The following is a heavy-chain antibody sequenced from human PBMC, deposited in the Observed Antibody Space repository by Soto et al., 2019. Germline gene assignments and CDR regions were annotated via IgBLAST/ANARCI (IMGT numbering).Heavy chain of an antibody. V-gene: IGHV4-31*03. CDR3: ARVRVVVVAATEYYFDY. Sequence: SETLSLTCTVSGGSISSGGYYWSWIRQHPGKGLEWIGYIYYSGSTYYNPSLKSRVTISVDTSKNQFSLKLSSVTAADTAVYYCARVRVVVVAATEYYFDYWGQGTLVTSPQ. D-gene: IGHD2-15*01. CDR1: GGSISSGGYY. J-gene: IGHJ4*02. CDR2: IYYSGST.